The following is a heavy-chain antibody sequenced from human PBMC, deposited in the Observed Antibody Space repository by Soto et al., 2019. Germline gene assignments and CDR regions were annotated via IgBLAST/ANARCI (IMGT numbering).Heavy chain of an antibody. CDR3: AGMRYCSSTSCPVDYYYGMDV. J-gene: IGHJ6*02. CDR1: GGTFSSYT. D-gene: IGHD2-2*01. CDR2: IIPILGIA. Sequence: SVKVSCKASGGTFSSYTIGWVRQAPGQGLEWMGRIIPILGIANYAQRFQGRVTVTADKSTSTAYMELSSLRSEDTAVYYCAGMRYCSSTSCPVDYYYGMDVWGQGTTVTVSS. V-gene: IGHV1-69*02.